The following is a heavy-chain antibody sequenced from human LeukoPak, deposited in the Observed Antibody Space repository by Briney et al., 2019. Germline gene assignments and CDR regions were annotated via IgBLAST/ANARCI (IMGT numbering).Heavy chain of an antibody. CDR1: GCSITSYY. Sequence: PSETLSLTCTVSGCSITSYYWSWIRQPPGQGLEWIGYIYYSGSTNYNPPLKSRVTISVDTSKNQFSLKLSSVAAADTAVYYCARDLDYWGQGTLVTVSS. V-gene: IGHV4-59*01. J-gene: IGHJ4*02. CDR3: ARDLDY. CDR2: IYYSGST.